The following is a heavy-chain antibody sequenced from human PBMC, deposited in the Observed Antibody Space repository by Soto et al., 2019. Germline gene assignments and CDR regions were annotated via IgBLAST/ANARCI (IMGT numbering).Heavy chain of an antibody. D-gene: IGHD6-6*01. CDR2: ISYDGSNK. V-gene: IGHV3-30*18. CDR3: AKDGAALGIGYFYSGMDV. J-gene: IGHJ6*02. Sequence: GGSLRLSCAASEFTFSSYGMHWVGQAPGKGLEWVALISYDGSNKYYADSVKGRFTISRDNSKNTLYLQMNSLRGEDTAVYYCAKDGAALGIGYFYSGMDVWGQGTTVTVSS. CDR1: EFTFSSYG.